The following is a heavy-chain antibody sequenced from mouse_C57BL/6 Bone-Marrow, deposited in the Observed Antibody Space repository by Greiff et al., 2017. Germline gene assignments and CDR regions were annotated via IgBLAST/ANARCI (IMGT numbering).Heavy chain of an antibody. CDR1: GYTFTSYW. Sequence: QVQLQQPGAELVMPGASVKLSCTASGYTFTSYWMHWVKQRPGQGLEWIGEIDPSDSYTNYNQKFKGKSTLTVDKSSSTAYMQLSSLASEDSAVYYCARRAVGWYFEVWGTGTTVTVSS. CDR3: ARRAVGWYFEV. J-gene: IGHJ1*03. D-gene: IGHD1-1*01. CDR2: IDPSDSYT. V-gene: IGHV1-69*01.